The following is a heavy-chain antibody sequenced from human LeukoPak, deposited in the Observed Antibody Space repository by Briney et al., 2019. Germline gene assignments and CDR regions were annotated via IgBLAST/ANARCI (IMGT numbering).Heavy chain of an antibody. V-gene: IGHV1-46*01. CDR1: GYTFTRYY. D-gene: IGHD3-10*01. CDR3: ARALMVRGPCDY. CDR2: INPSGGST. Sequence: ASVKVSCTASGYTFTRYYMHWVRQAPGQGLEWMGIINPSGGSTNYAQKFQGRVTMTRDTSTNTVYMELSSLRSEDTAVYYCARALMVRGPCDYWGQGTLVTVSS. J-gene: IGHJ4*02.